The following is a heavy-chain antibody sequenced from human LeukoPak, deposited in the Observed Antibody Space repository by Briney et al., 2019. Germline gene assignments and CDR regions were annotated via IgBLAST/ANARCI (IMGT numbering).Heavy chain of an antibody. D-gene: IGHD6-19*01. Sequence: GASVKVSCKASGYTFTSYGISWVRQAPGQGLEWMGWISAYNGNTNYAQKLQGRVTMTTDTSTSTAYMELRSLRSDDTAVYYCARLSMYSSGWYEGFDYWGQGTLVTVSS. J-gene: IGHJ4*02. CDR2: ISAYNGNT. CDR1: GYTFTSYG. CDR3: ARLSMYSSGWYEGFDY. V-gene: IGHV1-18*01.